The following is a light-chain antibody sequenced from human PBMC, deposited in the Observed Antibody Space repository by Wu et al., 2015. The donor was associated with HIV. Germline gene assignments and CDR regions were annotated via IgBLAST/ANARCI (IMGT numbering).Light chain of an antibody. CDR2: GAS. V-gene: IGKV3-20*01. CDR1: QSVGSSY. CDR3: QQYGTSPPT. J-gene: IGKJ1*01. Sequence: EIVLTQFPGTLSLSPGERATLSCRASQSVGSSYLAWYQQKTGQAPRLLIYGASSRATGIPDRFSGSGSGTDFTLTISRLGPEDFAVYYCQQYGTSPPTFGQGTKVEI.